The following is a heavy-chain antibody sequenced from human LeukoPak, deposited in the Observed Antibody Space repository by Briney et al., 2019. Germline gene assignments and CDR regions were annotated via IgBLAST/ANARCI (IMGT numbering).Heavy chain of an antibody. D-gene: IGHD5-18*01. Sequence: GSLRLSCAASGFIFSSYSMSWIRQPPGKGLEWIGYISYSGSANYNPSLKSRVTISVDTSKNQFSLKVTSVTAADTAVYYCAGETAMVLDYWGQGTLVTVSS. CDR2: ISYSGSA. CDR1: GFIFSSYS. V-gene: IGHV4-59*01. CDR3: AGETAMVLDY. J-gene: IGHJ4*02.